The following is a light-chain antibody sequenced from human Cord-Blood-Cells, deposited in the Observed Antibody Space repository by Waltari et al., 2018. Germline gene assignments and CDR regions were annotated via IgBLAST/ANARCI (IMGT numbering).Light chain of an antibody. CDR2: DVS. J-gene: IGLJ1*01. CDR3: CSYAGSYTYV. Sequence: QSALTQPRSVSGSPGQSVTISCTGTSSDVGGYNDVSWYQQHPGKAPKLMIYDVSKRPSGVPDRFSGSKAGNPASLTISGLQAEDEADYYCCSYAGSYTYVFGTGTKVTVL. CDR1: SSDVGGYND. V-gene: IGLV2-11*01.